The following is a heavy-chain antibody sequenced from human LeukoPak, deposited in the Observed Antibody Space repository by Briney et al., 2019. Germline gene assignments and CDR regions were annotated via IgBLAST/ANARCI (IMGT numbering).Heavy chain of an antibody. Sequence: GASVKVSCKASGYTFTSYGISWVRQAPGQGLEWMGWISAYNGNTNYAQKLQGRVTMTTDTSTSTAYMELRSLRSDDTAVYYCARNLGYCSGGSCPTDYWGQGTLVTVSS. D-gene: IGHD2-15*01. CDR3: ARNLGYCSGGSCPTDY. V-gene: IGHV1-18*01. CDR2: ISAYNGNT. CDR1: GYTFTSYG. J-gene: IGHJ4*02.